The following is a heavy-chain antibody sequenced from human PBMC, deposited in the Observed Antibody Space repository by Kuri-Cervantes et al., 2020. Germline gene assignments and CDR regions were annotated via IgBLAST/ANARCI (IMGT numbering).Heavy chain of an antibody. J-gene: IGHJ2*01. Sequence: ASVKVSCKASGYTFTSYDIDWVRQATGQGLEWMGWMNPNSGNTGYAQKFQGRATMTRNTSISTAYMELSSLRSEDTAVYYCARAPHRPSRRPIAVAGNWYFDLWGRGTLVTVSS. CDR1: GYTFTSYD. CDR2: MNPNSGNT. V-gene: IGHV1-8*01. D-gene: IGHD6-19*01. CDR3: ARAPHRPSRRPIAVAGNWYFDL.